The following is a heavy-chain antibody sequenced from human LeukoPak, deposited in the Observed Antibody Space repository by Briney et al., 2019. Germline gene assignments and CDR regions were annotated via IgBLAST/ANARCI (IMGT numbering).Heavy chain of an antibody. Sequence: PGGSLRLSCAASGFTFSSYAMHWVRQAPGKGLEWVADISHDGSNKYYADSVKGRFTLSRDSSKNTLYLQMDSLRAEDTAVYYCARGEISSSRKDYWGQGAPVTVSS. J-gene: IGHJ4*02. V-gene: IGHV3-30-3*01. D-gene: IGHD6-13*01. CDR3: ARGEISSSRKDY. CDR1: GFTFSSYA. CDR2: ISHDGSNK.